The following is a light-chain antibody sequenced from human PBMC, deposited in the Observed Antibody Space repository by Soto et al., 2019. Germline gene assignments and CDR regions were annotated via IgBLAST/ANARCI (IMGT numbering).Light chain of an antibody. Sequence: DIQMTQSPSTLSASVGDRVTITCRASQSFSSWLAWYQQKPGKAPKLLIYDASSLESGVPSRFSGSGSGTEFTLTICSLQPDDFATYYCQQYNSYSTFGQGTKVEIK. J-gene: IGKJ1*01. V-gene: IGKV1-5*01. CDR1: QSFSSW. CDR2: DAS. CDR3: QQYNSYST.